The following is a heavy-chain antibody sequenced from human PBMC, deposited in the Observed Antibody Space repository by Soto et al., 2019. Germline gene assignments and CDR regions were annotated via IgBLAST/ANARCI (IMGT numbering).Heavy chain of an antibody. D-gene: IGHD2-21*01. V-gene: IGHV1-69*01. CDR3: AKAVGNDHIPPPGYHCGVDV. J-gene: IGHJ6*02. CDR2: IIPMFGTA. CDR1: GGIFTTYA. Sequence: QVQLVQSGAEVTKPGSSVRVSCKASGGIFTTYAISWVRQAPGQGLEWMGGIIPMFGTANYAQNFQGRVTITADESARTAYMELSSLRSEDTAVYYCAKAVGNDHIPPPGYHCGVDVWGQGTTVIVSS.